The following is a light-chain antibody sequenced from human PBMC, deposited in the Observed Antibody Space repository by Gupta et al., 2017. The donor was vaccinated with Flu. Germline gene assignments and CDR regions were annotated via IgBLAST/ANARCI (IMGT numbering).Light chain of an antibody. CDR1: KSINNF. V-gene: IGKV1-5*03. J-gene: IGKJ4*01. Sequence: PSTLSAPVDVRVTISCRASKSINNFLAWYQQKPGKAPTLLIYMASRVETGVPSSFSGSGSGTXFTLIIXSRQPDDFATYYCQQQKNYPITFGXGTKVEVK. CDR2: MAS. CDR3: QQQKNYPIT.